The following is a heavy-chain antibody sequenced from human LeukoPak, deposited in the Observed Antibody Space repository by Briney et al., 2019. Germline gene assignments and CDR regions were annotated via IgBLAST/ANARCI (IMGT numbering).Heavy chain of an antibody. V-gene: IGHV1-2*02. CDR3: ARGGLDYDYVWGSYFALYYYMDV. CDR1: VYAFTVYY. D-gene: IGHD3-16*01. CDR2: INPNSGGT. Sequence: ASVTLSFTSSVYAFTVYYMHWVRRAPGQGLGWVVWINPNSGGTNYAQKFQGRVTMTRDTSISTAYIELSRLRSDDTAVYYCARGGLDYDYVWGSYFALYYYMDVWGKGTTVTVSS. J-gene: IGHJ6*03.